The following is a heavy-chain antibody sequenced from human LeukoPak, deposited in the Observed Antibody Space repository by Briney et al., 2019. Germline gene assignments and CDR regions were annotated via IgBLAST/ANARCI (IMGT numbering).Heavy chain of an antibody. J-gene: IGHJ5*02. CDR1: GYTFTGYY. D-gene: IGHD6-13*01. CDR3: AREFIGSWAAAGYNWFDP. V-gene: IGHV1-2*02. Sequence: ASVKVSCKASGYTFTGYYMHWVRQAPGQGLEWMGWINPNSGGTNYAQKFQGRVTMTRDTSISTAYMGLSRLRSDDTAVYYCAREFIGSWAAAGYNWFDPWGQGTLVTVSS. CDR2: INPNSGGT.